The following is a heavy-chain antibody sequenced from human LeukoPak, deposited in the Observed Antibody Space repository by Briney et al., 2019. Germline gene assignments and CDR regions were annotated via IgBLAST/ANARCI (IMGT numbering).Heavy chain of an antibody. CDR2: INYGGNS. D-gene: IGHD3-10*01. CDR3: ARLDCISNTCYNY. V-gene: IGHV4-59*08. Sequence: SETLSLTCNVSGDSITSDYWSWIRQSPGKGLEWIGYINYGGNSDYNPSLNSRVTISVNRSKKQVSLKMGSMTAADTAVYYCARLDCISNTCYNYWAPGALVTVSS. J-gene: IGHJ4*02. CDR1: GDSITSDY.